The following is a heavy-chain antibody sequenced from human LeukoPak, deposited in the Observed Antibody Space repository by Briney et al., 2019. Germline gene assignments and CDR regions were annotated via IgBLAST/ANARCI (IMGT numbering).Heavy chain of an antibody. J-gene: IGHJ4*02. CDR2: IDKGGST. CDR1: GGSISSSRYY. V-gene: IGHV4-39*01. D-gene: IGHD5-18*01. Sequence: SETLSLTCTVSGGSISSSRYYWGWIRQPPGKGLEWIGTIDKGGSTSYNPSLWSRVTISVDTSENQFSLKLSSVTAADTAVYYCARGRGYSYGYSYWGQGTLVTVSS. CDR3: ARGRGYSYGYSY.